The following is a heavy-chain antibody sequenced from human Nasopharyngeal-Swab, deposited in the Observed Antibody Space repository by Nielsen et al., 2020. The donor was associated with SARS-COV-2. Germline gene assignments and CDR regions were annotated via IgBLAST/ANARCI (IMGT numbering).Heavy chain of an antibody. CDR3: AREEAWSKTFDR. J-gene: IGHJ5*02. Sequence: ESLKIPCVASGINLSNSCMHWVLQGPGKGLVWVSRINTDARDTTYADSVKGRFTISRDNAKNTLYLQMDSLRVEDTAVYYCAREEAWSKTFDRWGQGTLVTVAS. V-gene: IGHV3-74*01. D-gene: IGHD2-15*01. CDR1: GINLSNSC. CDR2: INTDARDT.